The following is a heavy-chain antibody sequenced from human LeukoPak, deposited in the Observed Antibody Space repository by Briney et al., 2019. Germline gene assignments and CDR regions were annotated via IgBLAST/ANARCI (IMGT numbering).Heavy chain of an antibody. Sequence: GGSLRLSCAASGFTFSSYGMHWVRQAPGKGLEWVAVISYDGSNKYYADSVKGRFTISRDNSKNTLYLQMNSLGAEDTAVYYCAKDESSGWYWGQGTLVTVSS. CDR2: ISYDGSNK. J-gene: IGHJ4*02. V-gene: IGHV3-30*18. CDR1: GFTFSSYG. CDR3: AKDESSGWY. D-gene: IGHD6-19*01.